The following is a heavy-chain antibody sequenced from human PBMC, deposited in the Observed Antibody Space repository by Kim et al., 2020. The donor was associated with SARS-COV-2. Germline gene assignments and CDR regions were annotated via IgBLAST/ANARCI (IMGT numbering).Heavy chain of an antibody. J-gene: IGHJ4*02. CDR1: GLTFSSYA. V-gene: IGHV3-23*01. D-gene: IGHD2-15*01. CDR3: ASRLGYCSGGSCSSKISYFDY. Sequence: GGSLRLSCAASGLTFSSYAMSWFRQAPGKGLEWVSAISGSGGSTYYADSVKGRFTISRDNSKNTLYLQMNSLRAEDTAVYYCASRLGYCSGGSCSSKISYFDYWGQGTLVTVSS. CDR2: ISGSGGST.